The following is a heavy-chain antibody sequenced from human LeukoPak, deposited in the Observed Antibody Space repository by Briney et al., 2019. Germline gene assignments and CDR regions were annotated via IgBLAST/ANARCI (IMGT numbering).Heavy chain of an antibody. D-gene: IGHD2-2*01. J-gene: IGHJ5*02. CDR2: ISSTGTYI. CDR1: GFTFRTYA. CDR3: ARDPSVVPAAVNWFDP. Sequence: PGGSLRLSCAVSGFTFRTYAMSWVRQAPGKGLEWVSSISSTGTYIYYADSVKGRFTISRDNAKNSLYLQMNSLRAEDTAVYYCARDPSVVPAAVNWFDPWGQGTLVTVSS. V-gene: IGHV3-21*06.